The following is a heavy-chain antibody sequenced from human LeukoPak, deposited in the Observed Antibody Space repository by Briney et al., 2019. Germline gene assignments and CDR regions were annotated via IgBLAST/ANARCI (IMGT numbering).Heavy chain of an antibody. CDR1: GFTVSSNY. Sequence: GSLRLSCAASGFTVSSNYMSWVRQPPGKGLEWIGSIYYSGSTYYNPSLKSRVTISVDTSKNQFSLKLSSVTAADTAVYYCARDGHTVTTRGAFDIWGQGTMVTVSS. V-gene: IGHV4-39*07. J-gene: IGHJ3*02. CDR2: IYYSGST. D-gene: IGHD4-17*01. CDR3: ARDGHTVTTRGAFDI.